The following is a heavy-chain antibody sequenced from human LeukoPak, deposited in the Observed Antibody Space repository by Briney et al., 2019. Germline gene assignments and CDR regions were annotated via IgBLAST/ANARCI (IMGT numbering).Heavy chain of an antibody. J-gene: IGHJ5*02. Sequence: SETLSLTCAVYGGSFSGYYWSWIRQPPGKGLEWIGEINHSGSTNYNPSLKSRVTISVDTSKNQFSLKLSSVTAADTAVYYCASAAAVTGGNWFDPWGQGTLVTVSS. V-gene: IGHV4-34*01. CDR1: GGSFSGYY. CDR2: INHSGST. D-gene: IGHD6-13*01. CDR3: ASAAAVTGGNWFDP.